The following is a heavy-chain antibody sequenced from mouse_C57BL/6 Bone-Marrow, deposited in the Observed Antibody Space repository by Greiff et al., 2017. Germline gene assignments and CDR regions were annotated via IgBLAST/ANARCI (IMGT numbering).Heavy chain of an antibody. CDR1: GYTFTSYW. D-gene: IGHD1-1*01. V-gene: IGHV1-64*01. CDR2: IHPNSGST. J-gene: IGHJ1*03. CDR3: ARYSSYWYFDV. Sequence: QVQLQQPGAELVKPGASVKLSCKASGYTFTSYWMHWVKQRPGQGLEWIGMIHPNSGSTNYNEKFKSKATLTVDKSSSTAYMQLSSLTSDDSAVYYCARYSSYWYFDVWGTGTTVTVSS.